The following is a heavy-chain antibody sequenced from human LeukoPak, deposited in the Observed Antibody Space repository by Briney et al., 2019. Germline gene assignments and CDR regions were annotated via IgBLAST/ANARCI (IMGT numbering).Heavy chain of an antibody. D-gene: IGHD3-22*01. CDR3: ARAGNYDSYALDF. J-gene: IGHJ3*01. CDR2: ISHSGTT. Sequence: SETLSLTCTVSGASTRSAGYYWGWGRQNSGKGLEWIGYISHSGTTYYDPSLKRRVNISIDTSKRQFSLKLSSVTAADTALYYCARAGNYDSYALDFWGQGTMVTVSS. CDR1: GASTRSAGYY. V-gene: IGHV4-31*03.